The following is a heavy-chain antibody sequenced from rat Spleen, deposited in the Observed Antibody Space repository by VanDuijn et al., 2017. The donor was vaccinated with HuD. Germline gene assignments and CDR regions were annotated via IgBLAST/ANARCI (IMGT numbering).Heavy chain of an antibody. CDR3: ARQKTYPRVMDD. D-gene: IGHD3-8*01. CDR1: GFTFSNYD. CDR2: ISTSGGST. V-gene: IGHV5S23*01. J-gene: IGHJ4*01. Sequence: EVQLVESGGGLVQPGRSLKLSCAASGFTFSNYDMAWVRQAPTKGLEWVASISTSGGSTYYRDSVKGRFTVSRDNAKSTLYLQMDSLRSEDTATYYCARQKTYPRVMDDWGKGASVTVSS.